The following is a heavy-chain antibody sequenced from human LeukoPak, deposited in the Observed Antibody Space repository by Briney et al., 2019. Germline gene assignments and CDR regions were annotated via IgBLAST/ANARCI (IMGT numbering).Heavy chain of an antibody. CDR3: AYSSSWHLEGNWFDP. V-gene: IGHV1-69*05. Sequence: SVEVSCKASGGTFSSYAIGWVRQAPGQGLEWMGGIIPIFGTANYAQKFQGRVTITTDESTSTAYMELSSLRSEDTAVYYCAYSSSWHLEGNWFDPWGQGTLVTVSS. CDR1: GGTFSSYA. D-gene: IGHD6-13*01. J-gene: IGHJ5*02. CDR2: IIPIFGTA.